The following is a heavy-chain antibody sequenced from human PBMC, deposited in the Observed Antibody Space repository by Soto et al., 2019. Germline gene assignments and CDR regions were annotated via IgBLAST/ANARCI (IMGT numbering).Heavy chain of an antibody. J-gene: IGHJ4*02. Sequence: GGSLRLSCAASGFTFSNAWMSWVRQAPGKGLEWVGRIKSKTDGGTTDYAAPVKGRFTISRDDSKNTLYLQMNSLKTEDTAVYYCTTDLGYCSSISCLRHDYWGQGTLVTVSS. CDR3: TTDLGYCSSISCLRHDY. CDR1: GFTFSNAW. D-gene: IGHD2-2*01. CDR2: IKSKTDGGTT. V-gene: IGHV3-15*01.